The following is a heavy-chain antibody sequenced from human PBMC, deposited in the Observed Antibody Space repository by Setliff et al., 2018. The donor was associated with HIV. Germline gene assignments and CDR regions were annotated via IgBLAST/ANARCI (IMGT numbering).Heavy chain of an antibody. CDR3: ARVPYRSGWFSGGHDAFDI. CDR1: GYSFARYG. D-gene: IGHD6-19*01. V-gene: IGHV1-18*01. Sequence: ASVKVSCKASGYSFARYGLSWVRQAPGQGLEWMGWISGFNGNTKYAQRFQDRVAMTTDTATSTAYMEMRSLRSDDTAVYFCARVPYRSGWFSGGHDAFDIWGQGTMVTVS. J-gene: IGHJ3*02. CDR2: ISGFNGNT.